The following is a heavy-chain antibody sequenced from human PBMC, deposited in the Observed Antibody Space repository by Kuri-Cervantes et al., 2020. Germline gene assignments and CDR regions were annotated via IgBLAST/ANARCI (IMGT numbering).Heavy chain of an antibody. J-gene: IGHJ4*02. CDR2: IRYDGGNI. Sequence: GESLKISCAASGFTFSSYGMHWVRQAPGEGLEWVAFIRYDGGNIHYADAVRGRFTISRDNSKNTLFLQMNSLRAEDTAVHYCARAPEVHCSSTSCLAHFDYWGQGTLVTVSS. D-gene: IGHD2-2*01. V-gene: IGHV3-30*02. CDR1: GFTFSSYG. CDR3: ARAPEVHCSSTSCLAHFDY.